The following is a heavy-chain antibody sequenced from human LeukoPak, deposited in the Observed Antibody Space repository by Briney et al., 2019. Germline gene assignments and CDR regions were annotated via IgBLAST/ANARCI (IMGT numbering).Heavy chain of an antibody. CDR1: GFTFSNYA. CDR2: ISYDGSNK. J-gene: IGHJ4*02. CDR3: GRGYPYYFDH. Sequence: GRSLRLSCAASGFTFSNYAMHWVRQAPGKGLEWVTIISYDGSNKYYADSVKGRFIISRDNSKNTLYLQMNSLRAEDTAVYYCGRGYPYYFDHWGQGTLVTVSS. D-gene: IGHD3-22*01. V-gene: IGHV3-30*14.